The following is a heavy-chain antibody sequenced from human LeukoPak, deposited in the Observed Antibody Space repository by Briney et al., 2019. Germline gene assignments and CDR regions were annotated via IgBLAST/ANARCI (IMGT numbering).Heavy chain of an antibody. J-gene: IGHJ4*02. V-gene: IGHV4-59*08. D-gene: IGHD3-22*01. CDR2: IYYSGST. CDR1: GGSISSYY. CDR3: ARLCYDTSGYWPDYFDH. Sequence: SETLSLTCTVSGGSISSYYWSWIRQPPGKGLEWIGYIYYSGSTKYSPSLKSRVTISVDTSKNHFSLNLRSVTAADTAVYYCARLCYDTSGYWPDYFDHWGQGTLVTVSS.